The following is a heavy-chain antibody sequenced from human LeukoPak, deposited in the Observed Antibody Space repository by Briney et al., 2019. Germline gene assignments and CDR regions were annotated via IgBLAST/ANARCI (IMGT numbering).Heavy chain of an antibody. CDR3: ARDRWLSDFWSGFVYGYGDAFDI. D-gene: IGHD3-3*01. J-gene: IGHJ3*02. V-gene: IGHV3-30-3*01. CDR1: GFTFSSYA. Sequence: GSLRLSCAASGFTFSSYAMHWVRQAPGKGLEWVAVISYDGSNKYYADSVKGRFTISRDNSKNTLYLQMNSLRAEDTAVYYCARDRWLSDFWSGFVYGYGDAFDIWGQGTMVTVSS. CDR2: ISYDGSNK.